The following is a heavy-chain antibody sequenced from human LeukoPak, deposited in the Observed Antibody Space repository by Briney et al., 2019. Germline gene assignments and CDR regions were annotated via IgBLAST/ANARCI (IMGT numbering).Heavy chain of an antibody. CDR3: ARKDLAYCGGDCYSAPSDY. D-gene: IGHD2-21*02. CDR1: GFTFSSYG. J-gene: IGHJ4*02. Sequence: GGSLRLSCAASGFTFSSYGMHWVRQAPGKGLEWVAFIRYDGSNKYYADSVKGRFTISGDNSKNTLYLQMNSLRAEDTAVYYCARKDLAYCGGDCYSAPSDYWGQGTLVTVSS. CDR2: IRYDGSNK. V-gene: IGHV3-30*02.